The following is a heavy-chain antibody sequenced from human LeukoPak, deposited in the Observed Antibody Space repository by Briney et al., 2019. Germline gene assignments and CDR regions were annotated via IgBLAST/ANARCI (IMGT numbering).Heavy chain of an antibody. D-gene: IGHD4-17*01. V-gene: IGHV4-31*03. CDR3: ARAARDYGPYNWFDP. CDR2: IYYSGST. CDR1: GGSISSGGYY. J-gene: IGHJ5*02. Sequence: SETLSLTCTVSGGSISSGGYYWTWIRQHPGKGLEWIGYIYYSGSTYYNPSLKSRVTISVDTSKNQFSLKLTSVTAADTAVYYCARAARDYGPYNWFDPWGQGTLVTVSS.